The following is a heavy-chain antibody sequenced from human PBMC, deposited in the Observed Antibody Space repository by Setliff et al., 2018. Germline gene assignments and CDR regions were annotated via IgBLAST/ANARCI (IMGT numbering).Heavy chain of an antibody. Sequence: PSETLSLTCAASGGSFSYYYCTWIRQSPGKGLEWIGEINHSGSTTYNPSLKSRVTISVDTSKNQFSLNMISVTAADTAVYYCARGRNVAARLLDSWGQGTLVTVSS. J-gene: IGHJ4*02. V-gene: IGHV4-34*01. CDR1: GGSFSYYY. CDR3: ARGRNVAARLLDS. CDR2: INHSGST. D-gene: IGHD6-6*01.